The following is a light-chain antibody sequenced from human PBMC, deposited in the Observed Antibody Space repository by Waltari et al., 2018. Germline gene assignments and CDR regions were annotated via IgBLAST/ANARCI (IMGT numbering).Light chain of an antibody. J-gene: IGKJ1*01. CDR1: QSVSRA. CDR3: QHYLRLPVT. Sequence: IVLKHSPGTLSLSLGERATVSCRASQSVSRALAWYQQKPGQAPRLLIYGAYTRATGIPDRFSGSGSGTDFSLTISRLEPDDFAVYYCQHYLRLPVTFGQGTTVEI. V-gene: IGKV3-20*01. CDR2: GAY.